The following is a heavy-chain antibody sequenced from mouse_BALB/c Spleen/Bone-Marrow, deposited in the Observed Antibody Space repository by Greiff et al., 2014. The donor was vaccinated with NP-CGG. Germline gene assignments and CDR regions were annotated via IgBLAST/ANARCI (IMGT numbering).Heavy chain of an antibody. V-gene: IGHV1-82*01. Sequence: VQLQQSGPELVKPGASEKISCKASGYAFSSSWMNWVKQRPGQGLEWIGRIYPGDGDTNYNGKFKGKATLTADKSSSTAYMQLSSLTSVDSAVYFCARNSYYGSSYNYFDYWGQGSTLTVSS. CDR1: GYAFSSSW. CDR2: IYPGDGDT. J-gene: IGHJ2*01. CDR3: ARNSYYGSSYNYFDY. D-gene: IGHD1-1*01.